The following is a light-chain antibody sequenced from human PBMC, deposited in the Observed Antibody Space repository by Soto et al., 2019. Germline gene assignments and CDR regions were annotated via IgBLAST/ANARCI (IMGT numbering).Light chain of an antibody. J-gene: IGLJ1*01. V-gene: IGLV2-14*01. Sequence: QSVLTQPASVSGSPGQSITISHTGTSSDVGGYNYVSWYQQHPGKAPKLIIYEVSNRPSGVSNRFSGSKSGNTASLTISGLQAEDEADYYCNSYTSKSTGVFGTGTKLTVL. CDR2: EVS. CDR3: NSYTSKSTGV. CDR1: SSDVGGYNY.